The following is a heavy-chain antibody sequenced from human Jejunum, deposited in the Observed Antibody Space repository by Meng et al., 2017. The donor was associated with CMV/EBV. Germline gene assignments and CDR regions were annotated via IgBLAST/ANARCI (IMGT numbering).Heavy chain of an antibody. D-gene: IGHD3-10*01. CDR2: ISGNSNYI. V-gene: IGHV3-21*01. Sequence: GFTFSSYNMNWVRQAPGKGLEWVSSISGNSNYIFYRDSVEGRFTISRDNAKNSLFLQMNSLRAEDSAVYYCARDMVWGDPNSFDAWGQGTLVTVSS. J-gene: IGHJ5*02. CDR1: GFTFSSYN. CDR3: ARDMVWGDPNSFDA.